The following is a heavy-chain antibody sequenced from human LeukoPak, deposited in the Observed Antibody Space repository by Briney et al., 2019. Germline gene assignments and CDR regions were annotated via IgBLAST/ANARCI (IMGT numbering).Heavy chain of an antibody. Sequence: SETLSLTCAVSGGSISSGGYSWSWIRQPPGKGLEWIGYIYHSGSTYYNPSLKSRVTISVDRSKNQFSLKLSSVTAADTAVYYCARASCGGDCTTSAGELFDYWGQGTLVTVPS. D-gene: IGHD2-21*02. CDR3: ARASCGGDCTTSAGELFDY. CDR1: GGSISSGGYS. CDR2: IYHSGST. J-gene: IGHJ4*02. V-gene: IGHV4-30-2*01.